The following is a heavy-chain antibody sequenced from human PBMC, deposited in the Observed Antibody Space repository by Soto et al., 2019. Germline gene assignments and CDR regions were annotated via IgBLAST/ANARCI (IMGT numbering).Heavy chain of an antibody. Sequence: QVQLQQWGAGLLKPSETLSLTCAVYGGSFSGYYWSWIRQPPGKGLEWIGEINHSGSTNYNPSLKSRVNISVDTSKNQFSLQLSSVTAADTAVYYCARCYGRNFDYWGQGTLVTVSS. CDR3: ARCYGRNFDY. V-gene: IGHV4-34*01. CDR1: GGSFSGYY. CDR2: INHSGST. D-gene: IGHD2-2*01. J-gene: IGHJ4*02.